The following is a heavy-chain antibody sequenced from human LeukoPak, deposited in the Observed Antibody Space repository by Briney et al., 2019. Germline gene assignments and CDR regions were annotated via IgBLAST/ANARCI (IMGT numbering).Heavy chain of an antibody. CDR3: ARLGDSSGWTYFDY. D-gene: IGHD6-19*01. CDR1: GYSFTSYW. V-gene: IGHV5-51*01. J-gene: IGHJ4*02. Sequence: GESLKISCKGSGYSFTSYWIGWVRQMPGKGLEWMGIIYPGDSNIRYSPSFQGQVTISADKSITTAYLRWSSLKASDTAMYYCARLGDSSGWTYFDYWGQGTLVTVSS. CDR2: IYPGDSNI.